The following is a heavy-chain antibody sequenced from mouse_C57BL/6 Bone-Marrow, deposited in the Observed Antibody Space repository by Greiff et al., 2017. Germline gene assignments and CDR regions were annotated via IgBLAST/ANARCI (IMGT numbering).Heavy chain of an antibody. V-gene: IGHV5-6*02. CDR2: ISRGGSYT. CDR1: GFTFSSYG. CDR3: ERHWYYGGSYVGWFAY. J-gene: IGHJ3*01. Sequence: EVKLVESGGDLVKPGGSLKLSCAASGFTFSSYGMSWVRQTPDKRLEWVATISRGGSYTYYPDSVKGRFTISRANAKNTLDLQMSSLKSEYSAMYYWERHWYYGGSYVGWFAYWGQGTLVTVSA. D-gene: IGHD1-1*01.